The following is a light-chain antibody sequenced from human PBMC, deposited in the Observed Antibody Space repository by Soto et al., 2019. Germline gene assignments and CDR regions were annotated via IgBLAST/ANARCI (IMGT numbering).Light chain of an antibody. J-gene: IGLJ1*01. V-gene: IGLV2-8*01. CDR2: DVS. Sequence: QSVLTQPPSASGSPGQSVTISCTGTSSDVGGYHYVSWYQQHPGKAPKLMIDDVSQRPSGVPYRCSGSKSGNTASLTVSGLQAEDEADYYCSSYAGSNNLVFGTGTKLTVL. CDR3: SSYAGSNNLV. CDR1: SSDVGGYHY.